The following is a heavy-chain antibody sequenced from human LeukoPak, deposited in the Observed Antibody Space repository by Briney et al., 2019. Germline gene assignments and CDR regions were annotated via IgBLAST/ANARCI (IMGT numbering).Heavy chain of an antibody. CDR1: GGSFSGYY. Sequence: SETLSPTCAVYGGSFSGYYWSWIRQPPGKGLEWIGEINHSGSTNYNPSLKSRVTISVDTSKNQFSLKLSSVTAADTAVYYCARGAEYQLLHGGWFDPWGQGTLVTVSS. CDR3: ARGAEYQLLHGGWFDP. V-gene: IGHV4-34*01. D-gene: IGHD2-2*01. CDR2: INHSGST. J-gene: IGHJ5*02.